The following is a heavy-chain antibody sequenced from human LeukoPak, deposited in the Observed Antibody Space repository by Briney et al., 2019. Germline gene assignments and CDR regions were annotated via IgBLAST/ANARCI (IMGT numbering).Heavy chain of an antibody. CDR2: IKGDGSAK. CDR3: ATSHASSGND. CDR1: GFTFSMSW. Sequence: GGSLRLSCAASGFTFSMSWMSWIRQSPGKGLEWVANIKGDGSAKYYVDSVKGRFTISRDNAKSSLYLQMNSLRVEDMAVYSCATSHASSGNDWGQGTLVTVSS. D-gene: IGHD3-22*01. J-gene: IGHJ4*02. V-gene: IGHV3-7*01.